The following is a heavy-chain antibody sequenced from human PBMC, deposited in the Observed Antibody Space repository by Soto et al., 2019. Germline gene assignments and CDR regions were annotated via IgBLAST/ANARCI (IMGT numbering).Heavy chain of an antibody. CDR2: ITSDGSIT. CDR3: ARVAGVCMSTSCELYGMDV. V-gene: IGHV3-74*01. J-gene: IGHJ6*02. Sequence: EVQLVESGGGVVQPGGSLRLSCAASGFSFSNYWMHWVRQAPGQGPVWVSRITSDGSITTYADSVKGRFTISRDNARNTLYLQVNSLRVEDTAVYYCARVAGVCMSTSCELYGMDVWGQGTTVTVSS. CDR1: GFSFSNYW. D-gene: IGHD2-2*01.